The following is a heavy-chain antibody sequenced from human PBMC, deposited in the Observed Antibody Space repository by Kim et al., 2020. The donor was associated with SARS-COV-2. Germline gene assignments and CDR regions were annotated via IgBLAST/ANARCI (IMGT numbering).Heavy chain of an antibody. CDR2: IYPGDSDT. Sequence: GESLKITCKGSGYSFITYWIGWVRQMPGKGLEWMGIIYPGDSDTRYSPSFQGQVTMSADKSISTAYLQWSSLKASDTAMYYCARRWSDYGGAHWHFDYWGQGTRVTVSS. CDR1: GYSFITYW. D-gene: IGHD3-10*01. J-gene: IGHJ4*02. V-gene: IGHV5-51*01. CDR3: ARRWSDYGGAHWHFDY.